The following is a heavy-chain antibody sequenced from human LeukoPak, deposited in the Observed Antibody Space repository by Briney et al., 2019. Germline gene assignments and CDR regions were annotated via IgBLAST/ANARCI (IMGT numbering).Heavy chain of an antibody. CDR3: ARWESRSFDY. CDR1: GYTFTSYA. D-gene: IGHD1-26*01. Sequence: ASVKVSCKASGYTFTSYAMHWVRQAPGQRLEWMGWINAGNDNTKYSQKFQGRVTITRDTSASTAYMELSSLRSEDTAVYYCARWESRSFDYWGQGTLVTVSS. J-gene: IGHJ4*02. CDR2: INAGNDNT. V-gene: IGHV1-3*01.